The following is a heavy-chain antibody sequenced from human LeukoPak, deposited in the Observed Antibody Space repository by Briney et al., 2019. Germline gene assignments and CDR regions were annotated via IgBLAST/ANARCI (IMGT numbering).Heavy chain of an antibody. CDR1: GYTLTELS. J-gene: IGHJ4*02. V-gene: IGHV1-24*01. CDR2: FDPEDGET. Sequence: ASVKVSWKVSGYTLTELSMHWVRQAPGKGLEWMGGFDPEDGETIYAQKFQGRVTMTEDTSTDTAYMELSSLRSEDTAVYYCARDAPEYGDYVGFDYWGQGTLVTVSS. CDR3: ARDAPEYGDYVGFDY. D-gene: IGHD4-17*01.